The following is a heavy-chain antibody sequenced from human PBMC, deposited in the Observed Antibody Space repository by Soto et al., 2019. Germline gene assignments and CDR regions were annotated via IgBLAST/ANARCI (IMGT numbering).Heavy chain of an antibody. Sequence: QVPLVQSGAEVKKPGASVKVSCKASGYTFTSYAMHWVRQAPGQRLEWMGWINAGNGNTKYSQKLQGRVTITRDTSASTANMELSSLKSEDTAVYYCAGVHLRGYYPWGYWGQGPLVTVSS. CDR2: INAGNGNT. CDR1: GYTFTSYA. V-gene: IGHV1-3*01. D-gene: IGHD1-26*01. CDR3: AGVHLRGYYPWGY. J-gene: IGHJ4*02.